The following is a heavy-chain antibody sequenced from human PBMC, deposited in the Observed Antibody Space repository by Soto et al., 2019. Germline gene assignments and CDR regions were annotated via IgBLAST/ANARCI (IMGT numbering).Heavy chain of an antibody. CDR1: GYTFTSYD. D-gene: IGHD5-18*01. J-gene: IGHJ5*02. V-gene: IGHV1-8*01. Sequence: GASVKVSCKASGYTFTSYDINWVRQATGQGLEWMGWMNPNSGNTGYAQKFQGRVTMTRNTSISTAYMELSSLRSEDTAVYYCARLHLSWIQLWVRDPSWFDPWGQGTLVTVSS. CDR3: ARLHLSWIQLWVRDPSWFDP. CDR2: MNPNSGNT.